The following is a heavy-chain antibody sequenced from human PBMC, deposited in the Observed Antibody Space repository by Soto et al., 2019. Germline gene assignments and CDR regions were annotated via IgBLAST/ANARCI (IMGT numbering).Heavy chain of an antibody. CDR1: GLTISNAW. Sequence: GGSLRLSCAASGLTISNAWMNWVRQAPGKGLEWVGRIKTNTEGGTTDYAAAVKGRFTVSRDDSKNTPYLQMNSLKTEDTAVYYRPTGSVEGVSGQATTVTVSS. J-gene: IGHJ6*02. CDR2: IKTNTEGGTT. D-gene: IGHD2-15*01. CDR3: PTGSVEGV. V-gene: IGHV3-15*07.